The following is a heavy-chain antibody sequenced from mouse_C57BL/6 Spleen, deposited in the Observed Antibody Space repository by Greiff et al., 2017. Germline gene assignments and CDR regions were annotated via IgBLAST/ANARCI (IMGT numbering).Heavy chain of an antibody. J-gene: IGHJ1*03. CDR1: GYTFTSYW. CDR3: ARDYSNYDWYVGV. V-gene: IGHV1-72*01. CDR2: IDPNSGGT. Sequence: QVQLQQPGAELVKPGASVKLSCKASGYTFTSYWMHWVKQRPGRGLEWIGRIDPNSGGTKYNEKFKSKATLTVDKPSSTAYMQLSRLTSEGSAGYYCARDYSNYDWYVGVWGTGTTGTVSS. D-gene: IGHD2-5*01.